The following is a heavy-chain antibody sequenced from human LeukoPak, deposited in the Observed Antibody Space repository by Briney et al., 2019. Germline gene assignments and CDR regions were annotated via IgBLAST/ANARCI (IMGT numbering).Heavy chain of an antibody. J-gene: IGHJ4*02. CDR3: ARRYCSSTSCLIDY. D-gene: IGHD2-2*01. Sequence: GGSLRLSCAASGFTFSSYEMNWVRQAPGKGLEWVSYISSSGTSIYYADSVKGRFTTSRDNAKNSLYLQMNSLRADDTAVYYCARRYCSSTSCLIDYWGQGTLVTVSS. CDR1: GFTFSSYE. CDR2: ISSSGTSI. V-gene: IGHV3-48*03.